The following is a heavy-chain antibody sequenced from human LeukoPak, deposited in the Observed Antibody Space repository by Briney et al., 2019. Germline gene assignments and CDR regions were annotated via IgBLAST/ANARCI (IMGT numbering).Heavy chain of an antibody. D-gene: IGHD5-18*01. V-gene: IGHV3-48*01. CDR2: ITSSTTTI. CDR1: GFSFSNFN. J-gene: IGHJ3*02. Sequence: GGSLRLSCAASGFSFSNFNMNWVRQAPGKGLEWVSFITSSTTTIFYADSVKGRFTISRDNSKNTLYLQMNSLRAEDTAVYYCAKDRRTAMVTGAFDIWGQGTMVTVSS. CDR3: AKDRRTAMVTGAFDI.